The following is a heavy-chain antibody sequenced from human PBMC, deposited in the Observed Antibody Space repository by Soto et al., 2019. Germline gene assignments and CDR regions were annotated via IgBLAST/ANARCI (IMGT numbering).Heavy chain of an antibody. V-gene: IGHV4-39*01. D-gene: IGHD4-17*01. CDR3: ATTPNGDYYFDS. Sequence: QLSLQESGPGLVKPSETLSLTCTVSGASINSNTYYWGWIRQPPGKGLEWIGSLYYSGSTYYNPSLKSRVTMSVDTSKNQFSLKLSSVTAADTAVFYCATTPNGDYYFDSWGQGTLVTVSS. J-gene: IGHJ4*02. CDR2: LYYSGST. CDR1: GASINSNTYY.